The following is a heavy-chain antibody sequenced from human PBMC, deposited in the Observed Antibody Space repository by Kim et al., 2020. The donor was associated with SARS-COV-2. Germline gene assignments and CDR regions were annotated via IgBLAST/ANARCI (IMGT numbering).Heavy chain of an antibody. D-gene: IGHD5-18*01. CDR1: GFTFSSYA. V-gene: IGHV3-23*01. CDR2: ISGSGGST. CDR3: AKSPAMAPAFDY. J-gene: IGHJ4*02. Sequence: GGSLRLSCAASGFTFSSYAMSWVRQAPGKGLEWVSAISGSGGSTYYADSVKGRFTISRDNSKNTLYLQMNSRRAEDTAVYYCAKSPAMAPAFDYWGQGTLVTVSS.